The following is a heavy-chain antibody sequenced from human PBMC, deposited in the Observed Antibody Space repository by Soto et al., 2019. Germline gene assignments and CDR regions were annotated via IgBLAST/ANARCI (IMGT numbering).Heavy chain of an antibody. Sequence: GRSLRLSCAASGFIFGDYYMSWIRQAPGKGLEWVSYISSSSSYTNYADSVKGRFTISRDNAKNSLYLQMNSLRAEDTAVYYCVRVDSSGWFGGMYWGQGTLVTVSS. CDR1: GFIFGDYY. D-gene: IGHD6-19*01. J-gene: IGHJ4*02. CDR2: ISSSSSYT. V-gene: IGHV3-11*05. CDR3: VRVDSSGWFGGMY.